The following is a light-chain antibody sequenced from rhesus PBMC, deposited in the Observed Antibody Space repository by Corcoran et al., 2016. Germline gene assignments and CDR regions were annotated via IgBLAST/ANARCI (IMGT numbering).Light chain of an antibody. J-gene: IGKJ1*01. CDR1: ENVNNY. CDR3: QHNYGTPPT. CDR2: KAS. V-gene: IGKV1-74*01. Sequence: DIQMTQSPSSLSASVGDRVTITCRTSENVNNYVNWYQQKPGKAPKLLIYKASTLQSGVPSRFSGSGSGTDYTFTISSLQSEDVATYYCQHNYGTPPTFGQGTKVEIK.